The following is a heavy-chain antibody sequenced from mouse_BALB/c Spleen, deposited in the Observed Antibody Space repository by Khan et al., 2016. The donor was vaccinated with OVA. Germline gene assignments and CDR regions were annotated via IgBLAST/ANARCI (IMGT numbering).Heavy chain of an antibody. D-gene: IGHD6-1*01. V-gene: IGHV5-6-5*01. J-gene: IGHJ2*01. Sequence: DVELVESGGGLVKPGGSLKLSCAASGFTFSNYTMSWVRQTPETTLEWVASISSGGFTYYSDSVKGRFPISRENARNNLYLQMSSLRSEDTAMYYCTEGLFVYSFDYWGQGTTLTVSS. CDR1: GFTFSNYT. CDR3: TEGLFVYSFDY. CDR2: ISSGGFT.